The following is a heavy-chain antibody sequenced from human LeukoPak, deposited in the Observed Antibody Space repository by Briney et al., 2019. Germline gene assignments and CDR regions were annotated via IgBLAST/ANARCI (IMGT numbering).Heavy chain of an antibody. CDR1: GFTFSSYA. V-gene: IGHV3-23*01. J-gene: IGHJ4*02. D-gene: IGHD6-19*01. CDR3: AKAVGPRTYSSGPPSDY. CDR2: ISGSGGST. Sequence: GGSLRLSCAASGFTFSSYAMSWVRQAPGKGLEWVSAISGSGGSTYYADSVKGRFTISRDNSKNTLYLQMNSLRAEDTAVYYCAKAVGPRTYSSGPPSDYWGQGTLVTVSS.